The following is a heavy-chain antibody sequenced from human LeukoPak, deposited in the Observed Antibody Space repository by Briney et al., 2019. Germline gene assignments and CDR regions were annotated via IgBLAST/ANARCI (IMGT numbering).Heavy chain of an antibody. CDR1: GFTFDDYT. Sequence: PGGSLRLSCAASGFTFDDYTMHWVRQAPGKGLEWVSLISWDGGRAYYADSVKGRFTISRDNSKNSLYLQMNSLRTEDTALYYCAKGVTSMVRGLIIYYYYYMDVWGKGTTVTVSS. D-gene: IGHD3-10*01. J-gene: IGHJ6*03. CDR2: ISWDGGRA. V-gene: IGHV3-43*01. CDR3: AKGVTSMVRGLIIYYYYYMDV.